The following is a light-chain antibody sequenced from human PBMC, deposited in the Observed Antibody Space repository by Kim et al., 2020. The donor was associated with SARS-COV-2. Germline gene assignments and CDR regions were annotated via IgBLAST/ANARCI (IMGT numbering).Light chain of an antibody. CDR3: NSRSSNDNVV. CDR2: SNN. V-gene: IGLV3-19*01. CDR1: RLSSYC. Sequence: VALETTIRITCQDRRLSSYCATWYQQKPGQAPLVINCSNNNRPSGLQGRFSGSSSRNTASLTIAGTQAGDEADYYYNSRSSNDNVVFGGGTQLTVL. J-gene: IGLJ2*01.